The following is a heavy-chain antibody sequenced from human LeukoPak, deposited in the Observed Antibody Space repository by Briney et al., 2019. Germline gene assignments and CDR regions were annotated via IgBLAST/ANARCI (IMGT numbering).Heavy chain of an antibody. Sequence: GGSLRLSCAASGFTFSSYSMNWVRQAPGKGLEWVSSISSSSSYIYYADSVKGRFTISRDNAKNSLYLQMNSLRAEDTAVYYCARAGRRLGYCSSTSCYGADWGQGTLVTVSS. CDR1: GFTFSSYS. CDR2: ISSSSSYI. D-gene: IGHD2-2*01. J-gene: IGHJ4*02. V-gene: IGHV3-21*01. CDR3: ARAGRRLGYCSSTSCYGAD.